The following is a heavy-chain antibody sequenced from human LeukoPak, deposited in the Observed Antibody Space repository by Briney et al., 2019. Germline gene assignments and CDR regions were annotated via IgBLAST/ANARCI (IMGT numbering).Heavy chain of an antibody. D-gene: IGHD2-2*02. Sequence: GGSLRLSCAASGFTFSSYWMHWVRQAPGKGLVWVSRINSDGSSTSYADSVKGRFTISRDNAKNPLYLQMNSLRAEDTAVYYCARAGGIYCSSTSCSTYFDYWGQGTLDTVSS. CDR2: INSDGSST. CDR3: ARAGGIYCSSTSCSTYFDY. V-gene: IGHV3-74*01. J-gene: IGHJ4*02. CDR1: GFTFSSYW.